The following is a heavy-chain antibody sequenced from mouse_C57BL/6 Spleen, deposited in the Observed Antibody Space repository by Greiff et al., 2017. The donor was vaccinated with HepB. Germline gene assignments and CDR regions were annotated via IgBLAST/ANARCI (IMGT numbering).Heavy chain of an antibody. D-gene: IGHD4-1*01. CDR3: ARRPFTGGEDY. V-gene: IGHV1-80*01. J-gene: IGHJ2*01. Sequence: VQLQQSGAELVKPGASVKISCKASGYAFSSYWMNWVKQRPGKGLEWIGQIYPGDGDTNYNGKFKGKATLTADKSSSTAYMQLSSLTSEDSAVYFCARRPFTGGEDYWGQGTTLTVSS. CDR2: IYPGDGDT. CDR1: GYAFSSYW.